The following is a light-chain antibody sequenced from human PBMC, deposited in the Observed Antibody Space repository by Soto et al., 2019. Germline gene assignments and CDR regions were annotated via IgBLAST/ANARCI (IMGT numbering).Light chain of an antibody. J-gene: IGKJ2*01. V-gene: IGKV1-5*03. Sequence: DIQMTQSPSTLSASVGDRVTITCRASQSITNCLAWYQQKPGKAPKLLIFDASSLRSGVPSRFSGSGSGTEFNLTITSPQPEDFATYYCQQHNPYSPYTFGQGTKLEIK. CDR2: DAS. CDR1: QSITNC. CDR3: QQHNPYSPYT.